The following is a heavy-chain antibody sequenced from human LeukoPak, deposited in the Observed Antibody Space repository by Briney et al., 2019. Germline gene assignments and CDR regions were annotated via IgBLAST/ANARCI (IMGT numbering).Heavy chain of an antibody. CDR1: GYSFTSYW. Sequence: GESLKISCKGSGYSFTSYWIGWVRQMPGKGLEWMGIIYPGDSDTRYSPSFQGQVTISADKSISTAYLQWSSLKASDTAMYYCARQRGYSYGPYWYFDLWGRGTLVTDSS. V-gene: IGHV5-51*01. CDR2: IYPGDSDT. J-gene: IGHJ2*01. D-gene: IGHD5-18*01. CDR3: ARQRGYSYGPYWYFDL.